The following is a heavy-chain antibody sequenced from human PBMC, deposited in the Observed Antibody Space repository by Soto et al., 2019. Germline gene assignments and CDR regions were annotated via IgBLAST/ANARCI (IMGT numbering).Heavy chain of an antibody. V-gene: IGHV1-69*12. CDR2: IIPIFGTS. CDR3: ARARGGFLGSHGMDV. Sequence: QVQLVQSGTEVKKPGSSVKVSCKASGGTLSTFAISWVRQAPGQGLQWMGGIIPIFGTSNYAQNFQDRVKITADVSTSTAYMELSSLRSEDTAVYYCARARGGFLGSHGMDVWGQGTTVTVSS. J-gene: IGHJ6*02. CDR1: GGTLSTFA. D-gene: IGHD3-3*01.